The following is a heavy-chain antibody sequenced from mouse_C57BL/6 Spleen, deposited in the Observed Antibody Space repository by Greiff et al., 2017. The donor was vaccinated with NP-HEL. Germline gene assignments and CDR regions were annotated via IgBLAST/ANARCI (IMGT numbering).Heavy chain of an antibody. J-gene: IGHJ4*01. CDR2: IYPGSGST. V-gene: IGHV1-55*01. CDR1: GYTFTSYW. D-gene: IGHD1-1*01. Sequence: QVQLQQPGAELVKPGASVKMSCKASGYTFTSYWITWVKQRPGQGLDWIGDIYPGSGSTNYNDKFKSKATLTVDTSSSTAYMQLSSLTSEDSAVYYWARRAYYQYAMDYWGQGTSVTVSS. CDR3: ARRAYYQYAMDY.